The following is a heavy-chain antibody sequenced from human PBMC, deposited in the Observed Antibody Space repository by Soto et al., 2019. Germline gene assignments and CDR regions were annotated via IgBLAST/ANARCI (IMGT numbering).Heavy chain of an antibody. CDR1: GGSISSGDYY. V-gene: IGHV4-30-4*01. CDR3: ARAYIEEHTLDY. CDR2: IYYSGST. Sequence: SETLSVTCTVSGGSISSGDYYWSWIRQPPGKGLEWIGYIYYSGSTYYNPSLKSRVTISVDTSKNQFSLKQSSVTAADTAVYYCARAYIEEHTLDYWGQGTLVTVSS. D-gene: IGHD5-12*01. J-gene: IGHJ4*02.